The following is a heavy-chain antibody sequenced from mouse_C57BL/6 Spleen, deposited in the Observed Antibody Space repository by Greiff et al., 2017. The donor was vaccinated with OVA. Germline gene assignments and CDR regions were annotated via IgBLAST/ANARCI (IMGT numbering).Heavy chain of an antibody. J-gene: IGHJ3*01. CDR1: GYSITSGYY. D-gene: IGHD1-1*01. CDR2: ISYDGSN. Sequence: EVHLVESGPGLVKPSQSLSLTCSVTGYSITSGYYWNWIRQFPGNKLEWMGYISYDGSNNYNPSLKNRISITRDTSKNQFFLKLNSVTTEDTATYYCARDDYYGSSSAWFAYWGQGTLVTVSA. CDR3: ARDDYYGSSSAWFAY. V-gene: IGHV3-6*01.